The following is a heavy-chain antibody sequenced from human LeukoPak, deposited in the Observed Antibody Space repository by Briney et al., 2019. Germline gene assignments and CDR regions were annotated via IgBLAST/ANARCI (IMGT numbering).Heavy chain of an antibody. J-gene: IGHJ4*02. D-gene: IGHD3-10*01. V-gene: IGHV4-4*07. CDR1: GGSISSYY. CDR2: IYISGSGST. CDR3: ARHWPSLWFGVRGYRGFDY. Sequence: SETLSLTCTVSGGSISSYYWSWIRQPAGKGLEWIGRIYISGSGSTNYNPSLKSRVTMSVDTSKNQFSLKLSSVTAADTAVYYCARHWPSLWFGVRGYRGFDYWGQGTLVTVSS.